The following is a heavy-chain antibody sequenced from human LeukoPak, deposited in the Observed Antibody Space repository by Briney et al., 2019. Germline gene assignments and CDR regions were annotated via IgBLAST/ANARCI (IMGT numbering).Heavy chain of an antibody. Sequence: GGSLRLSCAASGFTFSYYAMHWVRQASGKGLEWVGRIRSKANSYATAYAASVKGRFTISRDDSENTVYLQMNSLKTEDTAVYYCTRSEGKGFDYWGQGALVTVSS. CDR3: TRSEGKGFDY. J-gene: IGHJ4*02. V-gene: IGHV3-73*01. CDR2: IRSKANSYAT. CDR1: GFTFSYYA. D-gene: IGHD3-3*01.